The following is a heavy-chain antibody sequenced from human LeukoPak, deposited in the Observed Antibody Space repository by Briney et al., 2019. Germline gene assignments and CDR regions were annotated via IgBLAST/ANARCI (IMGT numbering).Heavy chain of an antibody. CDR1: GGTFSSYG. D-gene: IGHD3-16*01. CDR3: ARGFGSSTSYVSDFDF. Sequence: SVKVSCKASGGTFSSYGVSWVRQAPGQGLEWMGRIIPILGITNYAQKFQGRVTITADKSTSTAYMELSSLRSEDAAVYFCARGFGSSTSYVSDFDFWGQGTLVTVSS. CDR2: IIPILGIT. J-gene: IGHJ4*02. V-gene: IGHV1-69*04.